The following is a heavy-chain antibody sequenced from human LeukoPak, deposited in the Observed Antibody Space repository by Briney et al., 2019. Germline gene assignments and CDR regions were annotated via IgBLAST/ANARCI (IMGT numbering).Heavy chain of an antibody. D-gene: IGHD1-1*01. CDR3: ASEYTY. V-gene: IGHV3-48*01. Sequence: GGSLRLSSAASGFTFSSYTMNWVRQAPGKGLEWVSYITSSSSTIYYADSVKGRFTISRDNAKNSLYLQMNSLRAEDTAVYYCASEYTYWGQGTLVTVSS. CDR2: ITSSSSTI. J-gene: IGHJ4*02. CDR1: GFTFSSYT.